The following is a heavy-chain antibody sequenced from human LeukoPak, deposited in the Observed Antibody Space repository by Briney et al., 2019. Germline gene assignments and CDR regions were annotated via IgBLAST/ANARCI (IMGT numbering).Heavy chain of an antibody. CDR3: ARGHYGLDV. J-gene: IGHJ6*02. CDR1: GFTFSTYW. V-gene: IGHV3-7*01. Sequence: GSLRLSRVASGFTFSTYWMSWVRQAPGKGLEWVAHINQEGGEKYYVDSVKGRFTSSRDNVKNSLYLQMNTLRVEDTAVYYWARGHYGLDVGGQGTTVTASS. CDR2: INQEGGEK.